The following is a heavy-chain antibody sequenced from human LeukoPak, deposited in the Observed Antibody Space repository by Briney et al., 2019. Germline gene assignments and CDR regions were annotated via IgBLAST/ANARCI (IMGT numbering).Heavy chain of an antibody. CDR1: GFTFRNFW. CDR2: IKEDGSTK. D-gene: IGHD5-24*01. Sequence: TGGSLRLSWAASGFTFRNFWMSWVRQAPGKGLEWVGNIKEDGSTKYYLDSVKGRVTISRDNARNSLHLQLDSLRAEDTAVYFCARDTGFNTFDYWGQGTLVTVSS. CDR3: ARDTGFNTFDY. J-gene: IGHJ4*02. V-gene: IGHV3-7*05.